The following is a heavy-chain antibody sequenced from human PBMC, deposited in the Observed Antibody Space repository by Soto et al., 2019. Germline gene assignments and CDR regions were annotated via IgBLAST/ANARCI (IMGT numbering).Heavy chain of an antibody. Sequence: XVKVSCKASGYTFTSYYMHWVRQAPGQGLEWMGIINPSGGSTSYAQKFQGRVTMTRDTSTSTVYMELRSLRSEDTAVYYCAREGTTGTHDYWGQGTLVTVPQ. J-gene: IGHJ4*02. V-gene: IGHV1-46*03. D-gene: IGHD1-1*01. CDR2: INPSGGST. CDR1: GYTFTSYY. CDR3: AREGTTGTHDY.